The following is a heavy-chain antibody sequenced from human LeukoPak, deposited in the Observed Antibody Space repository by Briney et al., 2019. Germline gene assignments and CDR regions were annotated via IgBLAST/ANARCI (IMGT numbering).Heavy chain of an antibody. CDR2: INPSGGST. CDR3: ARDKGITGTKSLLGY. Sequence: ASVKVSCKASGYTFTSYYMHWVRQAPGQGLEWMGIINPSGGSTSYAQKFQGRVTMTRDTSTSTVYMELSSLRSEDTAVYYCARDKGITGTKSLLGYWGQGTLVTVSS. D-gene: IGHD1-20*01. V-gene: IGHV1-46*01. J-gene: IGHJ4*02. CDR1: GYTFTSYY.